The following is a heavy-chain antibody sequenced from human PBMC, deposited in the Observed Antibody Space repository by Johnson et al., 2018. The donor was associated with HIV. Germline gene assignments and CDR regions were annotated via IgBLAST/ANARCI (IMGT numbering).Heavy chain of an antibody. V-gene: IGHV3-7*01. CDR3: ARSGYGSGSTHDAFDM. D-gene: IGHD3-10*01. CDR2: INQDGSDK. CDR1: GFTFSTYW. J-gene: IGHJ3*02. Sequence: VQLVESGGGLVQPGGSLRLSCAASGFTFSTYWMSWVRQAPGKGLEWVANINQDGSDKYYVDSVKGRFTISRDNSKNTLYLQMNSLRAEDTAVYYCARSGYGSGSTHDAFDMWGQGTMVTVS.